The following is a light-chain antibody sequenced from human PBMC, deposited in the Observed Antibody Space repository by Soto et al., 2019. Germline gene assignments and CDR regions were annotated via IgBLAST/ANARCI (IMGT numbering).Light chain of an antibody. Sequence: LFTQSPGTLSLSPGERATLSCRASQSVSNTYVAWYQQKPGQAPRLLIYGASSRDTGIPDRFSGSGSGTDFTLTISRLEPEDFAVYYCQQYGSSPGTFDQGTKVDIK. CDR3: QQYGSSPGT. CDR2: GAS. V-gene: IGKV3-20*01. CDR1: QSVSNTY. J-gene: IGKJ1*01.